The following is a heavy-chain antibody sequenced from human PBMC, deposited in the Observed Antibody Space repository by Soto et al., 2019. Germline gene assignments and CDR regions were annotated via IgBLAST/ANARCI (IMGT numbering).Heavy chain of an antibody. CDR3: AKAIENYSTGYYKPFYYFGVDV. J-gene: IGHJ6*02. V-gene: IGHV3-30*18. Sequence: ESGGGVVQPGRTLRLSCAASVFTFGSYGMHWVRQAPGKGLEWVAGISYDGSKKYYGESVKGRFTISSDNSKNTLYLQMNSLRVEDTAVYYCAKAIENYSTGYYKPFYYFGVDVWGQGTTVTVSS. CDR2: ISYDGSKK. CDR1: VFTFGSYG. D-gene: IGHD3-22*01.